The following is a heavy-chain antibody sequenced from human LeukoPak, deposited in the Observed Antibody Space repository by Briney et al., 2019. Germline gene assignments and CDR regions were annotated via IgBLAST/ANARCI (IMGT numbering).Heavy chain of an antibody. CDR2: INHSGST. Sequence: PSETLSLTCAVYGGSFSGYYWSWIRQPPGKGPEWIGEINHSGSTNYNPSLKSRVTISVDTSKNQFPLKLSSVTAADTAVYYCARGGIAVADFDYWGQGTLVTVSS. CDR3: ARGGIAVADFDY. V-gene: IGHV4-34*01. CDR1: GGSFSGYY. D-gene: IGHD6-19*01. J-gene: IGHJ4*02.